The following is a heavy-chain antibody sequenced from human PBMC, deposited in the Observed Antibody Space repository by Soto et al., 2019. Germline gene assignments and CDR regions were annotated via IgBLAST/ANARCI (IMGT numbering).Heavy chain of an antibody. V-gene: IGHV3-23*01. J-gene: IGHJ5*02. Sequence: GGSLRLSCAASGFIFSDYAMTWVRQSPGKGLEWVSTISGSGYSTFYADSVKGRFAISRDNSKNTLYLQMNSLRAEDTAVYYCAREDDILTGYISWGQGTLVTVSS. CDR3: AREDDILTGYIS. D-gene: IGHD3-9*01. CDR1: GFIFSDYA. CDR2: ISGSGYST.